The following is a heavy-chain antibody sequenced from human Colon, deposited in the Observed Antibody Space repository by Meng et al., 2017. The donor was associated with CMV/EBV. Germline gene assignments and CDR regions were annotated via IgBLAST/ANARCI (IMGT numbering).Heavy chain of an antibody. V-gene: IGHV3-74*02. CDR3: ASRDY. CDR2: INTDGSTT. J-gene: IGHJ4*02. Sequence: HPGESVGGPGETWVCRRLSCAASGFTFSSKWMHWVRQGPGKGLVWVSRINTDGSTTYYADSVKGRFTISRDNAKNTLYLQMNSLRAEDTAVYYCASRDYWGQGTLVTVSS. CDR1: GFTFSSKW.